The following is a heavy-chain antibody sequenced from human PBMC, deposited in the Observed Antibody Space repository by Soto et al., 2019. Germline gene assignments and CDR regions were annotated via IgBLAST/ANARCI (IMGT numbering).Heavy chain of an antibody. V-gene: IGHV1-18*01. CDR2: ISAYNGNT. Sequence: QVQLVQSGAEVKKPGASVKVSCKASGYTFTSYGISWVRQAPGQGLEWMGWISAYNGNTNYAQKLQGRVTMITDTSTSTAYMELRSLISDDTAVYCWPRDWAAAGPFDSWGQGTLVTVSS. D-gene: IGHD6-13*01. J-gene: IGHJ4*02. CDR3: PRDWAAAGPFDS. CDR1: GYTFTSYG.